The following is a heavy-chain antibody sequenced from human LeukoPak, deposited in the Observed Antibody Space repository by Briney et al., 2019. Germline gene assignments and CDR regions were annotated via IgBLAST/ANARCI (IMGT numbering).Heavy chain of an antibody. CDR2: IRYDGSNK. J-gene: IGHJ4*02. D-gene: IGHD3-10*01. CDR3: AKDKLPAAMVRGVTPDY. CDR1: GFTFSSYG. Sequence: GGSLRLSCAASGFTFSSYGMHWVRQAPGKGLEWVAFIRYDGSNKYYADSVKGRFTISRDNSKNTLYLQMNSLRAEDTAVYYCAKDKLPAAMVRGVTPDYWGQGTLVTVSS. V-gene: IGHV3-30*02.